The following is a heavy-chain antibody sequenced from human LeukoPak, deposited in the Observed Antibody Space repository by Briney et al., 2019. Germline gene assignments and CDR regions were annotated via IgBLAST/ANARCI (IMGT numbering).Heavy chain of an antibody. V-gene: IGHV4-61*02. CDR2: FYTSGST. CDR1: GDSISSNTYY. Sequence: PSETLSLTCTVSGDSISSNTYYWSWIRQPAGKGLEWIGRFYTSGSTNYNPSLKSRVTMSVDTSKNQFSLKLSSVTAADTAVYYCARDWDFWSGLNWFDPWGQGTLVTVSS. D-gene: IGHD3-3*01. J-gene: IGHJ5*02. CDR3: ARDWDFWSGLNWFDP.